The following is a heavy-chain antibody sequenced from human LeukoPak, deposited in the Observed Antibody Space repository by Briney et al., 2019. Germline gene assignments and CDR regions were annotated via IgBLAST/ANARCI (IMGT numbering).Heavy chain of an antibody. V-gene: IGHV4-39*01. J-gene: IGHJ5*02. CDR1: GGSIRSSVYY. Sequence: SETLSLTCTVSGGSIRSSVYYWGWIRQPPGKGLEWIGSSYYSGTSYYNPSLKSRVTIFVDTSKNQFSLRLSSVTAADTAVYYCARREGSTYYYRPWGQGTLVTVSS. CDR3: ARREGSTYYYRP. CDR2: SYYSGTS. D-gene: IGHD3-10*01.